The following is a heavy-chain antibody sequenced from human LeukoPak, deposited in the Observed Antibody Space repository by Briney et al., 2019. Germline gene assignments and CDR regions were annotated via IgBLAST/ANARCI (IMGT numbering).Heavy chain of an antibody. V-gene: IGHV3-66*01. J-gene: IGHJ4*02. D-gene: IGHD1-26*01. Sequence: GGSLRLSCAASGFTVSSNYMSWVRQAPGTGLEWVSAIYAGDITYYADSVKGRFTISRDSSKNTLFLQMNSLRAEDTAVYYCANQVGPPTIFDYWGQGTLVTVSS. CDR2: IYAGDIT. CDR3: ANQVGPPTIFDY. CDR1: GFTVSSNY.